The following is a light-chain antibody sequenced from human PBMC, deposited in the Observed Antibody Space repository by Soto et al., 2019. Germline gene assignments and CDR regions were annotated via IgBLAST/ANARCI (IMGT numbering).Light chain of an antibody. CDR2: DAS. Sequence: ETMMTQSPDTLSLSLGEISTLSCRASQSLRSSLAWYQQKPGQAPRLLIYDASTRATGIPARFSGSGSGTDFTLTISGLQSEDFAVYYCQQYNNWPQTFGQGTKVDIK. CDR1: QSLRSS. J-gene: IGKJ1*01. CDR3: QQYNNWPQT. V-gene: IGKV3-15*01.